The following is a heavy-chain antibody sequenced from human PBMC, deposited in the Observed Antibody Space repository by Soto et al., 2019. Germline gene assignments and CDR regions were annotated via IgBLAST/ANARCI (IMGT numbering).Heavy chain of an antibody. Sequence: QVQLVQSGAEVKKPGASVNISCKASGYSFTGYSISWMRQAPGQGLEWMGWISGYNGHIDYTQKFQGRVSMTTDTATNTAYMERRSLRSDDTAKFYCARVLQWSTLDYSGQGSLITGSS. CDR1: GYSFTGYS. CDR2: ISGYNGHI. D-gene: IGHD6-19*01. J-gene: IGHJ4*02. V-gene: IGHV1-18*01. CDR3: ARVLQWSTLDY.